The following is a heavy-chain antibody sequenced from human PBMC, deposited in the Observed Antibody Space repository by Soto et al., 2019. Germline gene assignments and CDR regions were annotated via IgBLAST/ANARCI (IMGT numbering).Heavy chain of an antibody. D-gene: IGHD6-19*01. V-gene: IGHV1-18*01. J-gene: IGHJ4*02. Sequence: ASVKVSCKASGGTFSNLAINWVRQAPGQGLEWMGWISAYNGNTNYAQKLQGRVTMTTDTSTSTAYMELRSLRSDDTAVYYCARDSSGWPLYWGQGTLVTVSS. CDR2: ISAYNGNT. CDR3: ARDSSGWPLY. CDR1: GGTFSNLA.